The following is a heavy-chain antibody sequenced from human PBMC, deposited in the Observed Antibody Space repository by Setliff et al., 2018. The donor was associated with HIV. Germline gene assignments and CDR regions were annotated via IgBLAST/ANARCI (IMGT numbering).Heavy chain of an antibody. CDR1: GFSFNNYW. CDR3: ARKLRPGHGVDV. Sequence: GGSLRLSCVASGFSFNNYWMCWVRQAPGQGLEWVANIDLDGSEKNYVESVKGRVTISRDDAENSLYLQMNSLRAADTATYYCARKLRPGHGVDVGGQGTTVTVSS. D-gene: IGHD3-10*01. J-gene: IGHJ6*02. CDR2: IDLDGSEK. V-gene: IGHV3-7*01.